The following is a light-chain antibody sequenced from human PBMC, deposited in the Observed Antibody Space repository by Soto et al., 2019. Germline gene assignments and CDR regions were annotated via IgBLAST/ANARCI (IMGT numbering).Light chain of an antibody. J-gene: IGLJ3*02. Sequence: QSVLTQPPSVSAAPGQKVTISCSGSSSNIGNNYVSWYQQLPGTAPKLLIYDSNKRPSGIPDRFSGSKSGTSASLAISGLQSEDEADYYCASWDDSLSGGVFGGGTKLTVL. CDR2: DSN. V-gene: IGLV1-51*01. CDR1: SSNIGNNY. CDR3: ASWDDSLSGGV.